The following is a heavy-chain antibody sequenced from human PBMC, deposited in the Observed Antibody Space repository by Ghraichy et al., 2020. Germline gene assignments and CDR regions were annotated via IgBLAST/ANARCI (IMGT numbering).Heavy chain of an antibody. CDR3: ARLEYYDFWSGYPTHYGMDV. CDR1: GGTFSSYA. Sequence: SVKVSCKASGGTFSSYAISWVRQAPGQGLEWMGGIIPIFGTANYAQKFQGRVTITADKSTSTAYMELSSLRSEDTAVYYCARLEYYDFWSGYPTHYGMDVWGQGTTVTVSS. J-gene: IGHJ6*02. D-gene: IGHD3-3*01. CDR2: IIPIFGTA. V-gene: IGHV1-69*06.